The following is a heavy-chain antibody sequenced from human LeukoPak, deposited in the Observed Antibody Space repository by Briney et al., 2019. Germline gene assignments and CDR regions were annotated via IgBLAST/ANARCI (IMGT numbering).Heavy chain of an antibody. Sequence: GGSLRLSCAASGFAFRSYAMSWVRQAPGKGLEWVSSIISSGDVTYYADSLKGRFTISRDNSKNMVYLQMDSLRAEDSAVYYCAKVPRGVRGVLQHLDYWGQGTLVTVSS. CDR1: GFAFRSYA. V-gene: IGHV3-23*01. D-gene: IGHD3-10*01. CDR3: AKVPRGVRGVLQHLDY. CDR2: IISSGDVT. J-gene: IGHJ4*02.